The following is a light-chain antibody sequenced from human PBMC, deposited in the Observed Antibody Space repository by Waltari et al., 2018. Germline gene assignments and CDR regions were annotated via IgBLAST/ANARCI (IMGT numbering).Light chain of an antibody. J-gene: IGKJ4*01. CDR2: GAS. V-gene: IGKV3-20*01. Sequence: ELVLTQSPGTLSLSPGERATLSCRPSQSVSSSNLAWYHQRPGQAPRLLIYGASSRATGIPDRFSGSGSGTDFTLTISRLEPEDFAVYYCQQYGSSPTFGGGTKVEIK. CDR1: QSVSSSN. CDR3: QQYGSSPT.